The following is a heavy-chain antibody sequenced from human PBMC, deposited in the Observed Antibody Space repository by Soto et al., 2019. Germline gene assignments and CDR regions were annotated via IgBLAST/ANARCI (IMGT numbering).Heavy chain of an antibody. CDR1: GYTFTSYD. CDR3: ARGHRYYDYIWGSYRQGNLDY. V-gene: IGHV1-8*01. J-gene: IGHJ4*02. CDR2: MNPNSGNT. Sequence: ASVKVSCKASGYTFTSYDINWVRQATGQGLEWMGWMNPNSGNTGYAQKFQGRVTMTRNTSISTAYMELSSLRSEDTAVYYCARGHRYYDYIWGSYRQGNLDYWGQGTLVTVSS. D-gene: IGHD3-16*02.